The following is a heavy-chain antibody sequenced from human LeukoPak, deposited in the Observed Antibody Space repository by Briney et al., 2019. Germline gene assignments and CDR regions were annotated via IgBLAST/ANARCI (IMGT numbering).Heavy chain of an antibody. Sequence: GGSLRLSCAASGFTFSSYGMHWVRQAPGKGLEWVAVIWYDGSNKYYADSVKGRFTISRDNSKNTLYLQMNGLRAEDTAVYYCARAMVRGVIRYGMDVWGQGTTVTVSS. CDR2: IWYDGSNK. V-gene: IGHV3-33*01. CDR3: ARAMVRGVIRYGMDV. J-gene: IGHJ6*02. D-gene: IGHD3-10*01. CDR1: GFTFSSYG.